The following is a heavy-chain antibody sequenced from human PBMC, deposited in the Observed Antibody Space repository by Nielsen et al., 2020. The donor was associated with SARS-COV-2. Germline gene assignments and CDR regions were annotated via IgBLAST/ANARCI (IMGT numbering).Heavy chain of an antibody. Sequence: SETLSLTCTVSGGSISSGDYYWSWIRQPPGKGLEWIGYIYYSGSTYYNPSLKSRVTISVDTSKNQFSLKLSSVTAADTAVYYCARVEWFGELPLGYYFDYWGQGTLVTVSS. D-gene: IGHD3-10*01. CDR2: IYYSGST. CDR3: ARVEWFGELPLGYYFDY. J-gene: IGHJ4*02. V-gene: IGHV4-30-4*01. CDR1: GGSISSGDYY.